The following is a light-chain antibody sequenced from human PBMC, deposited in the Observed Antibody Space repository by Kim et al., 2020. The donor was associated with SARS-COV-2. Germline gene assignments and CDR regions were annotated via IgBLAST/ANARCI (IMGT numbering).Light chain of an antibody. J-gene: IGLJ1*01. CDR3: SSYAGTNNFYV. V-gene: IGLV2-8*01. Sequence: QSVTSSTTGTSRGVGAYSFVSWNPRHAGKPPKLIIYDVNRSPSGVPNRFSGSKSGNTASLTVSGLQAEDEADYYCSSYAGTNNFYVFGTGTQLTVL. CDR2: DVN. CDR1: SRGVGAYSF.